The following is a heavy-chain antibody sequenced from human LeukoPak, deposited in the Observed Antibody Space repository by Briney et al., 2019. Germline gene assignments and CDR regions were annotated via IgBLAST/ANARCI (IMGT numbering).Heavy chain of an antibody. CDR3: ATSGDTAGFDY. CDR1: GYTFTSFG. Sequence: ASVKVSCKTSGYTFTSFGITWMRQAPGQGLEWMGWISAYNGNINYAQNLQGRVTMTTDTFTSTAYMDLRSLTSDDTAVYYCATSGDTAGFDYWGQGTLVTVSS. J-gene: IGHJ4*02. CDR2: ISAYNGNI. D-gene: IGHD5-18*01. V-gene: IGHV1-18*01.